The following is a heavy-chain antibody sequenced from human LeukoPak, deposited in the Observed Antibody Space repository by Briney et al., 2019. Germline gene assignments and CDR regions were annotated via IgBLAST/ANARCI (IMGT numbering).Heavy chain of an antibody. CDR1: GFTFDDYA. CDR2: ITGDGGRT. J-gene: IGHJ4*02. CDR3: AKDRDTSGYTH. D-gene: IGHD3-22*01. Sequence: GGSLRLSCAASGFTFDDYAMHWVRQAPGKGLEWVSFITGDGGRTYYADAVKGRFTNSRDNSKKSLYLQMSRQRTEDTALYFCAKDRDTSGYTHWGQGTLVSVSS. V-gene: IGHV3-43*02.